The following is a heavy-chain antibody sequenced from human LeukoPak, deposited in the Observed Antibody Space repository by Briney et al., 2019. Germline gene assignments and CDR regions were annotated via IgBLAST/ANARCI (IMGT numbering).Heavy chain of an antibody. CDR2: IYYSGST. V-gene: IGHV4-59*01. J-gene: IGHJ6*02. CDR3: ARCRQTGSWSTGMDV. D-gene: IGHD6-13*01. CDR1: GGSISSYY. Sequence: SETLSLTCTVSGGSISSYYWSWIRQPTGRGLEWLGYIYYSGSTNYNPSLKSRLTISVDTSKSQFSLKLSSVPAADPAVYYCARCRQTGSWSTGMDVWGQGTTVTVPS.